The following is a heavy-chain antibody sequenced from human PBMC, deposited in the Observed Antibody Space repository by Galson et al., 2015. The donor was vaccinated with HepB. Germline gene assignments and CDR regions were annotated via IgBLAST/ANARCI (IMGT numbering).Heavy chain of an antibody. J-gene: IGHJ4*02. V-gene: IGHV1-46*01. CDR2: INPSGGIT. D-gene: IGHD3-10*01. CDR1: GYTFTNYY. Sequence: SVKVSCKASGYTFTNYYMHWVRQAPGQGLEGMGIINPSGGITTYAQKFQGRVTMTTDTSTSTVYMGLSSLRSEDTAVYYCARDTVRGSGHYYPEFYFDFWGQGTLVTVSS. CDR3: ARDTVRGSGHYYPEFYFDF.